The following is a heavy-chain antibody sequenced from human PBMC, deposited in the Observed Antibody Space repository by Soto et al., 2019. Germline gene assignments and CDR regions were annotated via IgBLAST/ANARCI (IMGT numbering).Heavy chain of an antibody. Sequence: QVQLVEYGGGVVQPGRSLRLSCAASGLTFSSDAMHWVRQAPGKGLERVAVISYDGSNKYYADSVKGRFTIYRDNSKNTLYLQMNSLRAEDTAVYYCARDSWLIVQSWFDPWGQGTLVTV. CDR1: GLTFSSDA. CDR2: ISYDGSNK. D-gene: IGHD1-1*01. CDR3: ARDSWLIVQSWFDP. J-gene: IGHJ5*02. V-gene: IGHV3-30-3*01.